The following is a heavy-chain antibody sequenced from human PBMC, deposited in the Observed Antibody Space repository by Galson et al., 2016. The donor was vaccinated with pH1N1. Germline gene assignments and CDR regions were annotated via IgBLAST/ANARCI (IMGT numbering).Heavy chain of an antibody. J-gene: IGHJ4*02. CDR2: IRFAGDGQ. CDR1: RFTLSSYG. D-gene: IGHD5-24*01. V-gene: IGHV3-30*02. CDR3: ARGERDGYNSVLM. Sequence: SLRLSCAGSRFTLSSYGIHWVRQAPGKGLEWVAFIRFAGDGQIYTDSVKGRFTISRDGSKNTLYLQMNSLRADDTALYYCARGERDGYNSVLMWGQGTLVTVSS.